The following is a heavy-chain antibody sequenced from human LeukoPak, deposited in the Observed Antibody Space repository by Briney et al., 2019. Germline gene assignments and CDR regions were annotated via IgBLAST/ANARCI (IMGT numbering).Heavy chain of an antibody. V-gene: IGHV3-21*01. CDR2: ISSSSGYI. Sequence: GGSLRLSCAASGFTFSSYSMNWVRQAPGKGLEWVSSISSSSGYIYYADSVKGRFTISRDNAKNSLYLQMNSLRAEDTAVYYCASPYYYDRSSYYHFIDHWGRGTLVTVSS. D-gene: IGHD3-22*01. J-gene: IGHJ4*02. CDR3: ASPYYYDRSSYYHFIDH. CDR1: GFTFSSYS.